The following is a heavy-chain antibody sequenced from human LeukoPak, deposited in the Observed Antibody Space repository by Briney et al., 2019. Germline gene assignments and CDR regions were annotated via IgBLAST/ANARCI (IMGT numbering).Heavy chain of an antibody. CDR1: GDSISSGGYS. CDR3: ARSPLAFYDSSGYPRVWFDP. Sequence: PSHTLSLTCTVSGDSISSGGYSWSWIRQPPGKGLEWIGYIYHIGYISQSGNIYQNPSLKSRVTISLDTSRNQFSLKLSSVTAADTAVYYCARSPLAFYDSSGYPRVWFDPWGQGTLVTVSS. CDR2: ISQSGNI. D-gene: IGHD3-22*01. V-gene: IGHV4-30-2*01. J-gene: IGHJ5*02.